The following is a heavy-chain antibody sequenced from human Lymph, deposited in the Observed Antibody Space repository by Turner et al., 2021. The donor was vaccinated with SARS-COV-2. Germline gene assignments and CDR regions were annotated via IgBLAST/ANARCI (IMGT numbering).Heavy chain of an antibody. Sequence: QVQRVASGGGVVQPAKYERLSCTASGFTFSSYAMHWFRQAPGNGLEWVSLISYDGSNKYYADSVKGRFTISRDNSKNTLYLQMNSLRTEDTAVYYCAREMGSGSDYWGQGTLVTVSS. J-gene: IGHJ4*02. D-gene: IGHD3-10*01. CDR3: AREMGSGSDY. V-gene: IGHV3-30*04. CDR1: GFTFSSYA. CDR2: ISYDGSNK.